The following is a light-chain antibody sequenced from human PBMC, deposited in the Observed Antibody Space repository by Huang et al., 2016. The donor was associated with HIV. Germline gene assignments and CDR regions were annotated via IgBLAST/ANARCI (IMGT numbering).Light chain of an antibody. J-gene: IGKJ1*01. Sequence: EIVMTQTPVSLSVTPGQSASIFCKSSQSLLSSDGRTNLCWYLQRAGQPPQLLIYEVSKRFSGVPEKCSGSGSGTDFTLKISRVEAEDVGLYYCMQSKQLPPTFGQGTKVDIK. CDR3: MQSKQLPPT. CDR1: QSLLSSDGRTN. V-gene: IGKV2D-29*01. CDR2: EVS.